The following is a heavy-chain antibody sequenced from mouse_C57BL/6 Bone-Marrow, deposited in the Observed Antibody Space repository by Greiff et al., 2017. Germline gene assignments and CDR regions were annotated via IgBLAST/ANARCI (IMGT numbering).Heavy chain of an antibody. V-gene: IGHV1-15*01. D-gene: IGHD1-1*01. CDR2: IDPETGGT. CDR1: GYTFTDYE. J-gene: IGHJ2*01. Sequence: QVQLQQSGAELVRPGASVTLSCKASGYTFTDYEMHWVKQTPVHGLEWIGAIDPETGGTAYNQKFKGKAILTADKSSSTAYMELRSLTSEDSAVYYCTVTTVVATNVDYWGQGTTLTVSS. CDR3: TVTTVVATNVDY.